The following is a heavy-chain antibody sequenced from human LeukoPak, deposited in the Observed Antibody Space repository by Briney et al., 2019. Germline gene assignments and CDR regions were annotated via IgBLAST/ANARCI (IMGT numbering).Heavy chain of an antibody. J-gene: IGHJ6*02. D-gene: IGHD6-13*01. CDR3: ARIEQKPRAVCGMDV. V-gene: IGHV3-48*02. CDR1: RFPFSSYS. Sequence: GGSLTLSCAASRFPFSSYSMNWVRQAPAKGLEWVSHISSSSSTIYYADSVKGRFTISRDTTKTSLYLQMNSLRDEDTAVYYCARIEQKPRAVCGMDVWGQGTTVTVSS. CDR2: ISSSSSTI.